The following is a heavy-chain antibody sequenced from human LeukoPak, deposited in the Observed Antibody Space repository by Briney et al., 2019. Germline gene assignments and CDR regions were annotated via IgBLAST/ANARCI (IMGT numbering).Heavy chain of an antibody. Sequence: ASVKVSCKASGYTFTSNYIRWVRPAPGQGLEWMGMIYPRDGSTSYAQKFQGRVTVTRDTSTSTVHMELSGLRSEDTAVYYCARDQEGFDYWGQGTLVTVSS. V-gene: IGHV1-46*01. CDR3: ARDQEGFDY. CDR1: GYTFTSNY. CDR2: IYPRDGST. J-gene: IGHJ4*02.